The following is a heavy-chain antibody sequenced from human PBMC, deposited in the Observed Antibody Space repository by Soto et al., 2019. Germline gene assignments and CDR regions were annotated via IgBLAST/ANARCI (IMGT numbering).Heavy chain of an antibody. D-gene: IGHD1-26*01. CDR3: ATGSAWEVLLAY. CDR1: GASINSGGYY. V-gene: IGHV4-31*03. Sequence: PSETLSLTCTVSGASINSGGYYWSWVRQLPGKGLEWIGYVYFSGSTYYNPSLESRVTISLDTSQNQFSLKLSSVTAADTAVYHRATGSAWEVLLAYWGQGTLVTVFS. CDR2: VYFSGST. J-gene: IGHJ4*02.